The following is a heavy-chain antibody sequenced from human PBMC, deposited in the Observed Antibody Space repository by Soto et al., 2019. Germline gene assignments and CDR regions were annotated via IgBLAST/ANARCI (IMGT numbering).Heavy chain of an antibody. CDR3: ATLPHYGDPTAGF. Sequence: QLQLQESGPGLVKPSETLSLTCTVSGGSISSSNYYWGWIRQPPGKGLEWIGSIYYSGRTYYNSSIKTRVTISVDTSSNQFSLKLTSVTAADTAVYYCATLPHYGDPTAGFWGQGTLVTVSS. CDR2: IYYSGRT. J-gene: IGHJ4*02. CDR1: GGSISSSNYY. D-gene: IGHD4-17*01. V-gene: IGHV4-39*01.